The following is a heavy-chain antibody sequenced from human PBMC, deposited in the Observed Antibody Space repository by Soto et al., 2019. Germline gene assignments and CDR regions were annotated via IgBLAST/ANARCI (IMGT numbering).Heavy chain of an antibody. D-gene: IGHD3-22*01. V-gene: IGHV3-13*01. J-gene: IGHJ2*01. CDR3: ARGLGNWYFDL. CDR2: IGTVGDS. CDR1: GFIFNIFD. Sequence: EVQLVESGGGLVQPGGSLRLSCAASGFIFNIFDMHWVRQVPGKGLEWVSAIGTVGDSLYPDSVKGRFTISREKAKNSLYLQMNSLRAGDTAVYYCARGLGNWYFDLWGRGTLVTVSS.